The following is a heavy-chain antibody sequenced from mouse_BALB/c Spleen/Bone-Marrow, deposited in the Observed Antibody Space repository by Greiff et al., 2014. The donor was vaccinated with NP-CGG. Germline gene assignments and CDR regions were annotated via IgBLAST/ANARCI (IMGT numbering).Heavy chain of an antibody. CDR2: INPSNGRT. V-gene: IGHV1S81*02. J-gene: IGHJ4*01. CDR1: GYTFTSYW. CDR3: SREESLGDAMDY. D-gene: IGHD4-1*01. Sequence: VQLQQSGAELVKPGASVKLSCKASGYTFTSYWMHWVKQRPGQGLEWIGEINPSNGRTNYNEKFKSKATLTLDTSSSTAYMQLSSLTSEDSAVYYCSREESLGDAMDYWGQGTSVTVSS.